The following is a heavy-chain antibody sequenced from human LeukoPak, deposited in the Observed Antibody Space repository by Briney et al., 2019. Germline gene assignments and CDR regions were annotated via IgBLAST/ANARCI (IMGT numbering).Heavy chain of an antibody. V-gene: IGHV3-74*01. CDR2: INSDASST. CDR3: ATSSYSGTKLDY. D-gene: IGHD1-26*01. CDR1: GFTYSNYW. Sequence: GGSLNLACAASGFTYSNYWMHWVRQTPGKGLVWVSRINSDASSTSYADSVKGRFTISRDRAKNTLYLQMNGLRADDTAVYYCATSSYSGTKLDYWGQGPLVTVSS. J-gene: IGHJ4*02.